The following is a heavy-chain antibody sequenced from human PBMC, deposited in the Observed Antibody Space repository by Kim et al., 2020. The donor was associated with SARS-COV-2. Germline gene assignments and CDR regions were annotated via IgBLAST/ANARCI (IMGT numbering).Heavy chain of an antibody. CDR3: AKEGQWLGGLDY. CDR1: GFTFSSYA. CDR2: IYSGGSST. V-gene: IGHV3-23*03. J-gene: IGHJ4*02. D-gene: IGHD6-19*01. Sequence: GGSLRLSCAASGFTFSSYAMSWVRQAPGKGLEWVSVIYSGGSSTYYADSVKGRFTISRDNSKNTLYLQMNSLRAEDTAVYYCAKEGQWLGGLDYWGQGTLVPVSS.